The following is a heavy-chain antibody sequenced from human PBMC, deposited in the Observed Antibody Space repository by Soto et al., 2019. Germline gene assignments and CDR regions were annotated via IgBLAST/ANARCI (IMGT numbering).Heavy chain of an antibody. CDR1: GFTVSSNY. J-gene: IGHJ5*02. Sequence: EVQLVESGGGLIQPGGSLRLPCAASGFTVSSNYMSWVRQAPGKGLEWVSIIYSGGSTYYADSVKGRCTISRDNSKNTLNIQMNSLRAEDTAVYYCARDRGWNTWSFDPWGQGTLVTVSS. D-gene: IGHD3-10*01. CDR3: ARDRGWNTWSFDP. CDR2: IYSGGST. V-gene: IGHV3-53*01.